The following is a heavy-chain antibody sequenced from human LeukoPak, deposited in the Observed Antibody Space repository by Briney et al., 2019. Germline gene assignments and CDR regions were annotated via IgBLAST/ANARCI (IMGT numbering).Heavy chain of an antibody. Sequence: PSETLSLTCTVSGGSISSSSYYWGWIRQPPGKGLEWIGSIYYSGSTYYNPSLKSRVTISVDTSKNQFSLKLSSVTAADTAVYYCASFYGSGSRWGQGTLVTVSS. CDR3: ASFYGSGSR. V-gene: IGHV4-39*01. D-gene: IGHD3-10*01. CDR2: IYYSGST. J-gene: IGHJ4*02. CDR1: GGSISSSSYY.